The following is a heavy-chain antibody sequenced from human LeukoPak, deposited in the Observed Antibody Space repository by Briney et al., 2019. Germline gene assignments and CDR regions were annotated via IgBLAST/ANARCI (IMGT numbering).Heavy chain of an antibody. V-gene: IGHV1-18*01. CDR3: AREQYYYGSGSYKY. CDR2: ISAYNGNT. Sequence: ASVKVSCKASGYTFTSYGISWVRQAPGQGLEWMGWISAYNGNTNYAQKLQGRVTMTTDTSTSTAYMELRSLRSDDTAVYYCAREQYYYGSGSYKYWGQGTLVTVSS. D-gene: IGHD3-10*01. CDR1: GYTFTSYG. J-gene: IGHJ4*02.